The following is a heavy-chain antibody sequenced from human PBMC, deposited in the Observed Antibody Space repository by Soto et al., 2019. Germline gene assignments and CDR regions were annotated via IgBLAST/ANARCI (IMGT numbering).Heavy chain of an antibody. V-gene: IGHV6-1*01. CDR2: TYYRSKWYN. Sequence: PSQTLSLTCAISGDSVSSNSAAWNWIRQSPSRGLEWLGRTYYRSKWYNDYAVSVKSRITINPDTSKNQFSLQLNSVTPEDTAVYYCAREPPITIFAVAAAGYGMDVWGQGTTVTVSS. CDR3: AREPPITIFAVAAAGYGMDV. D-gene: IGHD3-3*01. J-gene: IGHJ6*02. CDR1: GDSVSSNSAA.